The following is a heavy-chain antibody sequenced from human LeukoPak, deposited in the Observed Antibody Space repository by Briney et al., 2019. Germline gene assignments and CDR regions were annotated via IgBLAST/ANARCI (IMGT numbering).Heavy chain of an antibody. CDR2: IIPIFGTA. CDR3: ARGPVDYYGSGSYYSYGMDA. CDR1: GGTFSSYA. Sequence: SVKVSCKASGGTFSSYAISWVRQAPGQGLEWMGGIIPIFGTANYAQKFQGRVTITADESTSTAYMELSSLRSEDTAVYYCARGPVDYYGSGSYYSYGMDAWGKGTTVTVSS. J-gene: IGHJ6*04. D-gene: IGHD3-10*01. V-gene: IGHV1-69*01.